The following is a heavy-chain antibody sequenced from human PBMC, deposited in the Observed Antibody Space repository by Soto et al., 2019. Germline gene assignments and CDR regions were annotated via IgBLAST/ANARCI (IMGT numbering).Heavy chain of an antibody. J-gene: IGHJ5*02. D-gene: IGHD3-10*01. V-gene: IGHV1-2*02. CDR2: INPNSGGT. CDR3: ARDGSLWFGESPPHFDP. Sequence: ASVKVSCKSSGYTFTGYYMHWVRQAPGQGLEWMGWINPNSGGTNYAQKFQGRVTMTRDTSISTAYMELSRLRSDDTAVYYCARDGSLWFGESPPHFDPWGHGTVVTVSS. CDR1: GYTFTGYY.